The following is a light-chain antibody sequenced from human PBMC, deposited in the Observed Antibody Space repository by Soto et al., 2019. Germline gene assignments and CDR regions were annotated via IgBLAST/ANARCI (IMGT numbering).Light chain of an antibody. CDR1: SSDVGAYNY. V-gene: IGLV2-14*01. CDR3: SSYTTSSTLV. J-gene: IGLJ3*02. Sequence: QSALTQPRSVSGSPGQSVTISCTGTSSDVGAYNYVSWYQQYPGKAPKLMIYEVSNRPSGVSNRFSGSKSGNTASLTISGLQAEDEADYYCSSYTTSSTLVFGGGTKVTVL. CDR2: EVS.